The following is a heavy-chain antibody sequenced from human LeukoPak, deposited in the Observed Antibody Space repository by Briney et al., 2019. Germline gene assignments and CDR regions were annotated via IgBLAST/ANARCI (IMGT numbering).Heavy chain of an antibody. CDR1: GFTFSYAW. J-gene: IGHJ4*02. D-gene: IGHD1-26*01. V-gene: IGHV3-15*01. Sequence: GGSLRLSCAASGFTFSYAWMTWVRQGPGKGLEWVGHITVRSDGGTTDHAAPVKGRFTISRDDSKNTLYLQMDSLQTEDTAVYYCASLVGFSLYYWGQGTLVTVSS. CDR2: ITVRSDGGTT. CDR3: ASLVGFSLYY.